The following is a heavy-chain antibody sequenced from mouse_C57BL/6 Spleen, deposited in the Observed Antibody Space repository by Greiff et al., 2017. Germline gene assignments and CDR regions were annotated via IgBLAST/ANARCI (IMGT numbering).Heavy chain of an antibody. CDR3: ARFDSNYDFDY. V-gene: IGHV1-81*01. CDR2: IYPRSGNT. Sequence: VQVVESGAELARPGASVKLSCKASGYTFTSYGISWVKQRTGQGLEWIGEIYPRSGNTYYNEKFKGKATLTADKSSSTAYMELRSLTSEDSAVYFCARFDSNYDFDYWGQGTTLTVSS. CDR1: GYTFTSYG. D-gene: IGHD2-5*01. J-gene: IGHJ2*01.